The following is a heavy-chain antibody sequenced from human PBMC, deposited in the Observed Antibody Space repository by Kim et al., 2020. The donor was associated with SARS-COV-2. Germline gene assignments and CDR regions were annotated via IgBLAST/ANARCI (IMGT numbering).Heavy chain of an antibody. CDR2: IDGSGDNT. Sequence: GGSLRLSCEASGFTFSSYVLNWVRQAPGKGLEWVSRIDGSGDNTDDAASVKGRFLVSRDNSKKTVYLHMNSLRAEDTAVYYCARDAVLQWVPLNHYYY. D-gene: IGHD6-19*01. J-gene: IGHJ6*01. CDR1: GFTFSSYV. V-gene: IGHV3-23*01. CDR3: ARDAVLQWVPLNHYYY.